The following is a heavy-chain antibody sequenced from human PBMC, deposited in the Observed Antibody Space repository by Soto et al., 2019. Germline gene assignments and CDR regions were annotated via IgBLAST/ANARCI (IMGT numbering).Heavy chain of an antibody. Sequence: SGPTLVNPTQTLTLTCTFSGFSLSTSGMCVSWIRQPPGKALEWLARIDWDDDKYYSTSLKTRLTISKDTSRNQVVLTMTNMDPVDTATYYCARIQSNVAARLSYGMDVWGQGTTVTVSS. CDR2: IDWDDDK. J-gene: IGHJ6*02. V-gene: IGHV2-70*11. CDR1: GFSLSTSGMC. CDR3: ARIQSNVAARLSYGMDV. D-gene: IGHD6-6*01.